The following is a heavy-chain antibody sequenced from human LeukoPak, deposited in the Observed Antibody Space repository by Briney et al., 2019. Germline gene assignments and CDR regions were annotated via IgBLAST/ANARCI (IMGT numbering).Heavy chain of an antibody. Sequence: GGSLRLSCAASGFTFSTYAMSWVRQAPGKGLEWVSVISGNGGSSYYTDSVKGRFTISRDNSKNTLYLQMNSLRAEDTAVYYCACSLRFLEWLTPDAFDIWGQGTMVTVSS. D-gene: IGHD3-3*01. CDR2: ISGNGGSS. V-gene: IGHV3-23*01. CDR1: GFTFSTYA. J-gene: IGHJ3*02. CDR3: ACSLRFLEWLTPDAFDI.